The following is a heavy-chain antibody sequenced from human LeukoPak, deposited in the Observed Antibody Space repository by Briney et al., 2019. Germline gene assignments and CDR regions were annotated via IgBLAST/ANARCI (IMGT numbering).Heavy chain of an antibody. D-gene: IGHD6-13*01. CDR1: GFTFGDYA. V-gene: IGHV3-49*04. J-gene: IGHJ4*02. CDR3: TRLPGIAAAHFDY. CDR2: IRSKAYGGTT. Sequence: GGSLRLPCTASGFTFGDYAMSWVRQAPGKGLEWVGFIRSKAYGGTTEYAASVKGRFTISRDDSKSIAYLQMNSLKTEDTAVYYCTRLPGIAAAHFDYWGQGTLVTVSS.